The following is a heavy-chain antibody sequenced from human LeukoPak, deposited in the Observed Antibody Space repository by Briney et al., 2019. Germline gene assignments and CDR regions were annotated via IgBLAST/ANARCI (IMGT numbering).Heavy chain of an antibody. Sequence: NPNSGNTDYAQKFQGRVTMTRNTSISTAYMEVSSLRSEDTAVYYCARAPASRARNWFDPWGQGTLVTVSS. CDR3: ARAPASRARNWFDP. J-gene: IGHJ5*02. CDR2: NPNSGNT. V-gene: IGHV1-8*01.